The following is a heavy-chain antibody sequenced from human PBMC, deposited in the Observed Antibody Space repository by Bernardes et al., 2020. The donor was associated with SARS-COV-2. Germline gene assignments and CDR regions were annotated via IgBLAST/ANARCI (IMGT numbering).Heavy chain of an antibody. J-gene: IGHJ5*02. CDR1: GGSISSYY. CDR2: IYYSGSS. V-gene: IGHV4-59*01. Sequence: LSLTCTVSGGSISSYYWSWIRQPPGKGLESIGYIYYSGSSNYNPSLKSRVTISLDTSMNQMSLKLTSVTAADTAVYYCARLVVAAAGWFDPWGQGTLVTVSS. D-gene: IGHD2-2*01. CDR3: ARLVVAAAGWFDP.